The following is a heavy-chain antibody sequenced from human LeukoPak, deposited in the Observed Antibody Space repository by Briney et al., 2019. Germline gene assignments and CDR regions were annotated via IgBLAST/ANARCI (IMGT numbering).Heavy chain of an antibody. CDR2: INGSGYFT. Sequence: GGSLRLSCAASGFTFSSFAMTWVRQAPGKGLEWVSAINGSGYFTNYADSVKGRFIISRDNSKNTLYLQMNSLRAEDAAVYFCAKAPVTSCRGAYCYPFDSWGQGTLVTVSS. CDR1: GFTFSSFA. V-gene: IGHV3-23*01. J-gene: IGHJ4*02. D-gene: IGHD2-21*01. CDR3: AKAPVTSCRGAYCYPFDS.